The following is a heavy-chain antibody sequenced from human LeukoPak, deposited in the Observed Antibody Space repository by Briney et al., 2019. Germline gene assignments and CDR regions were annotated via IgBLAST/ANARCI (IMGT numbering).Heavy chain of an antibody. CDR1: GGTFSSYA. J-gene: IGHJ5*02. Sequence: SVKASCKASGGTFSSYAISWVRQAPGQGLEWMGGIIPIFGTANYAQKFQGRVTITADESTSTAYMELSSLRSEDTAVYYCARSDCSSTSCYGSRWYNWFDPWGQGTLVTVSS. D-gene: IGHD2-2*01. CDR3: ARSDCSSTSCYGSRWYNWFDP. CDR2: IIPIFGTA. V-gene: IGHV1-69*01.